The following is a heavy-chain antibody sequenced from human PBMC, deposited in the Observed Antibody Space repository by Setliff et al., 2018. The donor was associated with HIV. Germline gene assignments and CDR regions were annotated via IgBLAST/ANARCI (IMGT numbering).Heavy chain of an antibody. CDR2: IYPGDSDI. CDR1: GYTFTNFW. V-gene: IGHV5-51*01. CDR3: ARHEGRWLPYIGDY. D-gene: IGHD5-12*01. J-gene: IGHJ4*02. Sequence: GESLKISCKASGYTFTNFWIGWVRQVPGKGREWMGNIYPGDSDIRYNPSFQGQVTISVDKSISTAYLQWSSLKASDTAIYYCARHEGRWLPYIGDYWGQGTLVTVSS.